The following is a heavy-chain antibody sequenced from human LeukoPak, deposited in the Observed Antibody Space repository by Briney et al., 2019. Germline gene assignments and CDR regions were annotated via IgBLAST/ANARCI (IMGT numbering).Heavy chain of an antibody. CDR3: AKDTGYYYDSSNYYGY. CDR2: ISWNSGSI. Sequence: GGSLRLSCAASGFTFDDYAVHWVRQAPGKGLEWVSGISWNSGSIGYADSVEGRFTISRDNAKNSLYLQMNSLRAEDTALYYCAKDTGYYYDSSNYYGYWGQGTLVTVSS. D-gene: IGHD3-22*01. CDR1: GFTFDDYA. J-gene: IGHJ4*02. V-gene: IGHV3-9*01.